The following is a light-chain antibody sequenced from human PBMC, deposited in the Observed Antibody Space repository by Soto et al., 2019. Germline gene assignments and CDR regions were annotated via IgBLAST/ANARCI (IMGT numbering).Light chain of an antibody. CDR2: GNS. CDR3: QSYDRSLSGSYV. Sequence: QYVLTQPPSVSGAPGQRVTISCTGSSSNIGAGYDVHWYQQLPGTAPKLLIYGNSNRPSGVPDRFSGSKSGTSASLAITGLQAGDEADYYCQSYDRSLSGSYVFGTGTKLTVL. CDR1: SSNIGAGYD. J-gene: IGLJ1*01. V-gene: IGLV1-40*01.